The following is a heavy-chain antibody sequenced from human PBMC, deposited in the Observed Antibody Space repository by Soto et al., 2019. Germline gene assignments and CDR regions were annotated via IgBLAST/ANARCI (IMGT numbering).Heavy chain of an antibody. CDR3: ARVDILTGGYYYYGMDV. CDR2: ISSSSSYI. Sequence: PGGSLRLSCAASGFTFSSYSMNWVRQAPGKGLEWVSSISSSSSYIYYADSVKGRFTISRDNAKNSLYLQMNSLRAEDTAVYHCARVDILTGGYYYYGMDVWGQGTTVTVSS. V-gene: IGHV3-21*01. J-gene: IGHJ6*02. CDR1: GFTFSSYS. D-gene: IGHD3-9*01.